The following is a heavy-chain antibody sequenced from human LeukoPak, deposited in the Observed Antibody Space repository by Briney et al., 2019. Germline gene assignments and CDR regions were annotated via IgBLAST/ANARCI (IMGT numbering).Heavy chain of an antibody. CDR1: GFTFSSYS. V-gene: IGHV3-21*01. Sequence: GGSLRLSCAASGFTFSSYSMNWVRQAPGKGREWVSSISSSSSYIYYADSVKGRFTISRDNAKNSLYLQMNSLRAEDTAVYYCARDGYSYGYVLGYWGQGTLVTVSS. CDR2: ISSSSSYI. CDR3: ARDGYSYGYVLGY. J-gene: IGHJ4*02. D-gene: IGHD5-18*01.